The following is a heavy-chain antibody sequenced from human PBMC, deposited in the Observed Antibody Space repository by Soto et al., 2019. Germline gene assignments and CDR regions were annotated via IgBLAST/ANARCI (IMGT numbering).Heavy chain of an antibody. J-gene: IGHJ3*02. CDR1: GGTFSSYA. V-gene: IGHV1-69*06. Sequence: SVKVSCKASGGTFSSYAISWVRQAPGQGLEWTGGIIPIFGTANYAQKFQGRVTITADKSTSTAYMELSSLRSEDTAVYYCARVGGFGGAFDIWGQGTMVTVSS. CDR2: IIPIFGTA. CDR3: ARVGGFGGAFDI. D-gene: IGHD2-15*01.